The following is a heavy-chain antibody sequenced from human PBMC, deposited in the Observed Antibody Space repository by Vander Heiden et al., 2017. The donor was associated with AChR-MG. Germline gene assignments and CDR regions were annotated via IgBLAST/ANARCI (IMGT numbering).Heavy chain of an antibody. D-gene: IGHD7-27*01. Sequence: EVQLVETGGGLIQPGGSLRLSCAASGFTVSSNYMSWVRQAPGKGLEWVSVIYSGGSTYYADSVKGRFTISRDNSKNTLYIQMNSLRAEDTAVYYCARGQKRELGSYYFDYWGQGTLVTVSS. CDR1: GFTVSSNY. V-gene: IGHV3-53*02. CDR3: ARGQKRELGSYYFDY. CDR2: IYSGGST. J-gene: IGHJ4*02.